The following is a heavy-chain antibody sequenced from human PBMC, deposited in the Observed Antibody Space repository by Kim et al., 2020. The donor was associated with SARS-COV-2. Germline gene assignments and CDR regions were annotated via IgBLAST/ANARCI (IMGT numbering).Heavy chain of an antibody. J-gene: IGHJ4*02. V-gene: IGHV3-23*01. Sequence: GGSLRLSCAASGFTFSSYAMSWVRQAPGKGLEWVSGISGSGGSTYYADSVKGRFTISRDNSKNTLYLQMNSLRAEDTAVYYCAKDQPVDYGDYVGDDYWGQGTLVTVSS. CDR3: AKDQPVDYGDYVGDDY. D-gene: IGHD4-17*01. CDR2: ISGSGGST. CDR1: GFTFSSYA.